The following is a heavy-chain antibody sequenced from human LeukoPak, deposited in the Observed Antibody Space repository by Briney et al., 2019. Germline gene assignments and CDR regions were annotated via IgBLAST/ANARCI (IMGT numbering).Heavy chain of an antibody. J-gene: IGHJ4*02. CDR3: AGGLEMATHWS. CDR2: IYSGGST. D-gene: IGHD5-24*01. CDR1: GFTVSSNY. Sequence: PGGSLRLSCAASGFTVSSNYMSWVRQAPGKGLEWVSVIYSGGSTNYADSVKGRFTISRDTSKNTLYLQMNSLRAEDTAVYYCAGGLEMATHWSWGQGTLVTVSS. V-gene: IGHV3-53*01.